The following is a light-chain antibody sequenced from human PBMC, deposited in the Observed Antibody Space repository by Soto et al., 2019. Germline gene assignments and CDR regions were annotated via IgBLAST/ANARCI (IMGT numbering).Light chain of an antibody. J-gene: IGKJ1*01. CDR2: GAS. V-gene: IGKV3-20*01. CDR3: QQYASSPRT. CDR1: QRVSSNY. Sequence: EIVVTQSPGTMSLSPGERATLSCRASQRVSSNYLARYQQKPGQAPRLLIYGASNRDTCITDRFSSSGSGTDVNLTISGLEDEASAVYYCQQYASSPRTSGKGNKVEIK.